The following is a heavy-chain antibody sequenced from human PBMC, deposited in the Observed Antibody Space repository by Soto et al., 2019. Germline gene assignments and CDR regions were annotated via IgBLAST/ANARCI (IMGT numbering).Heavy chain of an antibody. J-gene: IGHJ2*01. CDR1: GFTFISYA. D-gene: IGHD3-10*01. CDR2: ISGGGDAT. V-gene: IGHV3-23*01. Sequence: EVQLLESGGGLVQPGGSLRLYCAASGFTFISYAMNWVRQAPGKGLQWVSAISGGGDATFYTDSVKGRITISRDNSRNTVTLQMNSLGADDTAVYYCARKVPGSTTRPDYWYFDLWGRGTLVTVSS. CDR3: ARKVPGSTTRPDYWYFDL.